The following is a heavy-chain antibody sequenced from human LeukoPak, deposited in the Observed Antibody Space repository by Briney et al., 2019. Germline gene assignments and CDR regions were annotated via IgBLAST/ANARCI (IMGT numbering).Heavy chain of an antibody. J-gene: IGHJ5*02. V-gene: IGHV5-51*01. CDR1: GYSFTSYW. CDR3: SRRSLGYCSGGSCWDWFDP. Sequence: GESLKISCKGSGYSFTSYWIGWVRQMPGKGLEWMGIIYPGDSDTRYSASFQGQVTISADNSISTAYLQWISLKASDTAMYYCSRRSLGYCSGGSCWDWFDPWGQGTLVTVSS. D-gene: IGHD2-15*01. CDR2: IYPGDSDT.